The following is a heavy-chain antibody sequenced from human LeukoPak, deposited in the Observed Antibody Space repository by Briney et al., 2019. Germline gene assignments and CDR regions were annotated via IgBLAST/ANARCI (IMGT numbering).Heavy chain of an antibody. CDR1: GYTFTGYF. V-gene: IGHV1-2*02. J-gene: IGHJ4*02. CDR2: INPNSGGT. Sequence: GASVKVSCKASGYTFTGYFMHWVRQAPGQGLEWMGWINPNSGGTSYAQKFQGRVTMTRDTSINTAYMELSSLRSEDTAVYYCATAIAVAETYYFDYWGQGTLVTVSS. D-gene: IGHD6-19*01. CDR3: ATAIAVAETYYFDY.